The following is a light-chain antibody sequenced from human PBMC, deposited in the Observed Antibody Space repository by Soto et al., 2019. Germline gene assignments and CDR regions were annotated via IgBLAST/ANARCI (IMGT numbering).Light chain of an antibody. CDR2: KTS. V-gene: IGKV1-5*03. CDR3: QQYKSFSLT. CDR1: QSIDSW. Sequence: DIEMTQSPSTLSGSLGGGDTITCRASQSIDSWLAWYQQKPGKAPNLLIYKTSNLESGVPSRFSGSGSGTEFSLTISSLQPDDFATYYCQQYKSFSLTFGGGTKVDIK. J-gene: IGKJ4*01.